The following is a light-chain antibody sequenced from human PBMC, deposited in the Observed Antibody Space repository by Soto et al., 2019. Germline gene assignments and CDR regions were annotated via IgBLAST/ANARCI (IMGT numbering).Light chain of an antibody. CDR2: DAS. CDR3: QQYNNYS. Sequence: DIQMTQSPSTLSAYVGDRVTITCRASQSIDNWLTWYQQKPGKAPKLLIYDASTLESGVPSRFSGSGSGTEFTLTINTLQPDALATYYCQQYNNYSFGQGNTLAIK. CDR1: QSIDNW. J-gene: IGKJ1*01. V-gene: IGKV1-5*01.